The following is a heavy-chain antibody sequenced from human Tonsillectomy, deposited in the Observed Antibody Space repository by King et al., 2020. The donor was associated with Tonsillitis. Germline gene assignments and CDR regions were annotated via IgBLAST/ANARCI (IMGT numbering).Heavy chain of an antibody. CDR2: ISGSGGIT. D-gene: IGHD3-22*01. CDR3: AKDLYDSSGYHFDY. Sequence: VQLVESGGGLVQPGGSLRLSCAASGFTFSSYAMNWVRLAPGKGLEWVSAISGSGGITYYADSVKGRFTISSDNSKNTLYLQMNSLRAEDTALYYCAKDLYDSSGYHFDYWGQGTLVTVSS. V-gene: IGHV3-23*04. CDR1: GFTFSSYA. J-gene: IGHJ4*02.